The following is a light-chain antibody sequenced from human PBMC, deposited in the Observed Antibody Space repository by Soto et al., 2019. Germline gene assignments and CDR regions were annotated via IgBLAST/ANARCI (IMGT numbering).Light chain of an antibody. CDR2: GAS. V-gene: IGKV3-15*01. CDR1: QSVSTN. J-gene: IGKJ2*01. Sequence: EIVMTQSPATLSVSPGERATLSCRASQSVSTNLACYQQKPGQAPRLLIYGASTRATGIPARFSGSGSGTEFTLTISSLQSEDFAVYSCQQYYNWPPYTFGQGTKLEIK. CDR3: QQYYNWPPYT.